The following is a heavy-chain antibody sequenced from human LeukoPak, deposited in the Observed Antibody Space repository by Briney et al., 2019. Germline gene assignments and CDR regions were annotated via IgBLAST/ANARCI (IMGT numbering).Heavy chain of an antibody. CDR2: IYYSGST. CDR3: ARRSITYSSGWYGFDY. V-gene: IGHV4-39*07. D-gene: IGHD6-19*01. CDR1: GDSINRTGHY. J-gene: IGHJ4*02. Sequence: SETLSLTCTVSGDSINRTGHYWGWIRQPPGKGLEWIGNIYYSGSTYYNPSLKSRVTISVDTSSNQFSLKLSSVTAADTAVYYCARRSITYSSGWYGFDYWGQGTLVTVSS.